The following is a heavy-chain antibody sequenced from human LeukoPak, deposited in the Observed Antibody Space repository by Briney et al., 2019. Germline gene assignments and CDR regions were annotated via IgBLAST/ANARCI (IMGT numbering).Heavy chain of an antibody. V-gene: IGHV3-23*01. Sequence: GGSLRLSCEASGFTFSTYGMSWVRQAPGKGLEWVSAISGSGGSTYYADSVKGRLTISRDNSKNTLYLQMNSLRAEDTAVYYCAKNVGSYYDSSGYYLGFDYWGQGTLVTVSS. CDR2: ISGSGGST. D-gene: IGHD3-22*01. J-gene: IGHJ4*02. CDR1: GFTFSTYG. CDR3: AKNVGSYYDSSGYYLGFDY.